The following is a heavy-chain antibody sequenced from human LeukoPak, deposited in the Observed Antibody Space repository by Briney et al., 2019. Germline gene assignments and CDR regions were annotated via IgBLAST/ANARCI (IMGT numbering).Heavy chain of an antibody. J-gene: IGHJ4*01. D-gene: IGHD2-2*01. CDR3: EREEIFCSRTSCYDGMCFDN. CDR2: IIPILGIA. V-gene: IGHV1-69*04. CDR1: GGTFSSYA. Sequence: SVKVSCKASGGTFSSYAISWVRQAPGQGLEWMGRIIPILGIANYAQKFQGRVTITADKSTRTAYMELSSLRSEDTAVYYCEREEIFCSRTSCYDGMCFDNWGQGTMVTVSS.